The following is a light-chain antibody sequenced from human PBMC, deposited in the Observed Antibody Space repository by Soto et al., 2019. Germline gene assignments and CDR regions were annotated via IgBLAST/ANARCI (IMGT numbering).Light chain of an antibody. Sequence: AIRMTQSPSSLSAYTGDRVTITCRASQGISSYLAWYQQKPGKAPKLLIYAASTLQSGVPSRFSGSGSGTDFTLTISCLQSEDFATYYCQQYYSYPPLTFGGGTKVDIK. J-gene: IGKJ4*01. V-gene: IGKV1-8*01. CDR3: QQYYSYPPLT. CDR2: AAS. CDR1: QGISSY.